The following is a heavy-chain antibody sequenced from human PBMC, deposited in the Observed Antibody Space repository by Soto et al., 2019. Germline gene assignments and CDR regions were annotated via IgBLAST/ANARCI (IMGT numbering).Heavy chain of an antibody. Sequence: SETLSLTCAVSGDSITPFSWSWFRQPAGGGLEWVGRFSLSGDAHYNPSLRRRRTTSFDTSNSQLSLRLTSVTTADQAVFYSLREAQQRLGYYYIGLEVWGQGTTATVS. CDR1: GDSITPFS. J-gene: IGHJ6*02. CDR3: LREAQQRLGYYYIGLEV. V-gene: IGHV4-4*07. D-gene: IGHD3-10*01. CDR2: FSLSGDA.